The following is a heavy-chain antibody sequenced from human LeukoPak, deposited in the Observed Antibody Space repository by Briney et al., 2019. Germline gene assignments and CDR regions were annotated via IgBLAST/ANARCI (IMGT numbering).Heavy chain of an antibody. Sequence: SVKVSCKASGGTFSSYAISWVRQAPGQGLEWMGRIIPILGIANYAQKFQGRVTITADKSTSTAYMELSSLRSEDTAVYYCAGNTGGIVGATDYWGQGTLVTVSS. CDR3: AGNTGGIVGATDY. CDR1: GGTFSSYA. V-gene: IGHV1-69*04. D-gene: IGHD1-26*01. CDR2: IIPILGIA. J-gene: IGHJ4*02.